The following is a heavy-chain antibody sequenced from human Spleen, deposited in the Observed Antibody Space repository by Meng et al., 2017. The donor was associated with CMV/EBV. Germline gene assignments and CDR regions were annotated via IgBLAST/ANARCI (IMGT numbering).Heavy chain of an antibody. J-gene: IGHJ1*01. V-gene: IGHV4-34*01. CDR2: INHSGST. CDR1: GGSFSGYY. D-gene: IGHD1-1*01. CDR3: ARGVGSPWNEYFQH. Sequence: GSLRLSCAVYGGSFSGYYWSWIRQPPGKGLEWIGEINHSGSTYYNPSLKSRVTISVDTSKNQFSLKLSSVTAADTAVYYCARGVGSPWNEYFQHWGQGTLVTVSS.